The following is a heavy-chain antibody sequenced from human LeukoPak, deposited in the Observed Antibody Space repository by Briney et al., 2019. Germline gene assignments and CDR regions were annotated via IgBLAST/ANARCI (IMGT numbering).Heavy chain of an antibody. CDR1: GFTFSSYS. D-gene: IGHD3-22*01. J-gene: IGHJ4*02. CDR3: ASETYYYDSSGYYSIG. V-gene: IGHV3-21*01. Sequence: GGSLRLSCAASGFTFSSYSMNWVRQAPGKGLEWVSSISSSSSYIYYADSVRGRFTISRDNAKNSLYLQMNSLRAEDTAVYYCASETYYYDSSGYYSIGWGQGTLVTVSS. CDR2: ISSSSSYI.